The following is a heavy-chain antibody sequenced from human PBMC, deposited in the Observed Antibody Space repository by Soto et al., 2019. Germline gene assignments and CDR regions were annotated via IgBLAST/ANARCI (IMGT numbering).Heavy chain of an antibody. Sequence: ESGGGLVQPGGSLRLSCAASGFTFSSYSMNWVRQAPGKGLEWVSYISSSSSTIYYADSVKGRFTISRDNAKNSLYLQMNSLRDEDTAVYYCARAGCSGGSCYDWFDPWGQGTLVTVSS. CDR1: GFTFSSYS. CDR2: ISSSSSTI. D-gene: IGHD2-15*01. J-gene: IGHJ5*02. CDR3: ARAGCSGGSCYDWFDP. V-gene: IGHV3-48*02.